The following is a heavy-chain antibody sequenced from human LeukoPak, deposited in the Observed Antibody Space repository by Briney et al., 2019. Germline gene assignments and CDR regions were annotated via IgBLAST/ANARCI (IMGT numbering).Heavy chain of an antibody. CDR1: GFTFSDYY. D-gene: IGHD3-22*01. CDR3: ARPYHYYYDSSGYI. V-gene: IGHV3-11*01. Sequence: GGSLRLSCAASGFTFSDYYMSWIRQAPGKGLEWVSYITSSGITIYYADSVKGRFTISRDNAKNSLYLQMNSLRAEDTAVYYCARPYHYYYDSSGYIWGQGTLVTVSS. CDR2: ITSSGITI. J-gene: IGHJ4*02.